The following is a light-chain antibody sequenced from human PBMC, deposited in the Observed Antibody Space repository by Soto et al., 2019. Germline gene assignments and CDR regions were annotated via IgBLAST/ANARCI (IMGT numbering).Light chain of an antibody. J-gene: IGLJ1*01. CDR3: SSHAGSKRV. CDR1: SSDVGGYNY. V-gene: IGLV2-8*01. Sequence: XSALTQPPSASGSPVQSVTISCTGTSSDVGGYNYVSWYQQHPGKAPKLMIYEVSKRPSGVPDRFSGSKSGNTASLTVSGLQAEDEADYYCSSHAGSKRVFGTGTKVTVL. CDR2: EVS.